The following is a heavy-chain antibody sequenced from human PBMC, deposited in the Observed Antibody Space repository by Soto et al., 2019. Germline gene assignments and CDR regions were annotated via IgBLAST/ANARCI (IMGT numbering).Heavy chain of an antibody. D-gene: IGHD3-10*01. J-gene: IGHJ4*02. CDR3: ARLLGGSGSFIDY. V-gene: IGHV3-74*03. CDR2: INSDGSST. Sequence: EVQLVESGGGLVQPGGSLRLSCAASGFIFSGYWMHWVRRAPGKGLVWVSRINSDGSSTTYADSVKGRFTISRDNAKNTMYLQMNSPRAADTAVYYCARLLGGSGSFIDYWGQGTLVTVS. CDR1: GFIFSGYW.